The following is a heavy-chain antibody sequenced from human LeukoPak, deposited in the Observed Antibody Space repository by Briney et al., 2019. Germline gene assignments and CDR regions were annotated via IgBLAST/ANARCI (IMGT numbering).Heavy chain of an antibody. J-gene: IGHJ4*02. Sequence: ASVKVSCKASGYTFTSYGISWARQAPGQGLEWMGWISAYNGNTNYAQKLQGRVTMTTDTSTSTAYMELRSLRSDDTAVYYCARTSLVVEAATPSDYWGQGTLVTVSS. CDR3: ARTSLVVEAATPSDY. D-gene: IGHD2-15*01. CDR1: GYTFTSYG. CDR2: ISAYNGNT. V-gene: IGHV1-18*01.